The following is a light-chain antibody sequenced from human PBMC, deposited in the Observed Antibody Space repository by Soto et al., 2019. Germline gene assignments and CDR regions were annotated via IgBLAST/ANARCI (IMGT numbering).Light chain of an antibody. V-gene: IGKV1-5*03. J-gene: IGKJ1*01. CDR2: EAS. CDR3: QQYNGYWT. CDR1: QSISGS. Sequence: DIQMTQSPSTLSASVGDRVTITCRASQSISGSVAWYQQKPGKAPKLLIYEASNLKSGVPSRFSDSGSGTEYTLTISSLQPDDSASYYCQQYNGYWTFGQGTRVEIK.